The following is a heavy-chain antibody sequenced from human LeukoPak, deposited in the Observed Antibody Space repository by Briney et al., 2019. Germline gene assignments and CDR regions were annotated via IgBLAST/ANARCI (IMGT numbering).Heavy chain of an antibody. CDR2: INPNSGGT. CDR3: ARAGTYYDFWSGQYYFDY. D-gene: IGHD3-3*01. J-gene: IGHJ4*02. V-gene: IGHV1-2*02. CDR1: GYTFTGYY. Sequence: ASATVSCKASGYTFTGYYMHWVRQAPGQGLEWMGWINPNSGGTNYAQKFQGRVTMTRDTSISTAYMELSRLRSDDTAVYYCARAGTYYDFWSGQYYFDYWGQGTLVTVSS.